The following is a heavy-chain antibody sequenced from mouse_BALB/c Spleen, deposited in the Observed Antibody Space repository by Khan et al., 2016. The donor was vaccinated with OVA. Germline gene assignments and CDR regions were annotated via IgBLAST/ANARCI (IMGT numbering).Heavy chain of an antibody. CDR1: GYSFTDYT. D-gene: IGHD1-1*01. CDR2: INPYNGFT. Sequence: VQLQQSGPELVKPGASMKISCKASGYSFTDYTMNWVKQSHGKNLEWIGLINPYNGFTSYNQKFKGKATLTVDKSSSTAYMELISLTSENSSVYYYATCNYYGSNSLFAYWGQGTLVTVSA. V-gene: IGHV1-39*01. J-gene: IGHJ3*01. CDR3: ATCNYYGSNSLFAY.